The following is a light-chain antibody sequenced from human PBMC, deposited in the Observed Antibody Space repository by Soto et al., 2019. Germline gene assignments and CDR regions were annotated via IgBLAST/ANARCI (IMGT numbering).Light chain of an antibody. CDR1: ESVSSNQ. J-gene: IGKJ5*01. Sequence: VVSQHPATLSLSPGERPAHSYWASESVSSNQLAWYQQKPGLAPRLLIYDASSRASGIPERFSGSGSGTGFSLTISSLEPEDSAVYYCQQYRISPIPFGQGARLEIK. CDR3: QQYRISPIP. V-gene: IGKV3D-20*01. CDR2: DAS.